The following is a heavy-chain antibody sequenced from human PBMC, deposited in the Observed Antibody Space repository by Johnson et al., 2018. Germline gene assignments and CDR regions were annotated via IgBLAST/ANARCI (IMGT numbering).Heavy chain of an antibody. CDR2: IKEDGGDR. CDR3: ARDRDLHV. J-gene: IGHJ3*01. V-gene: IGHV3-7*01. Sequence: VQLVQSGGGLVQPGGSLRLSCVASGFRFSSDWMSWVRQAPGKGLEWVANIKEDGGDRQYVDSVKGRFTISRDNAKTSLYLEMNRLRVEDTAVYYCARDRDLHVWGQGTMVTVS. D-gene: IGHD5-24*01. CDR1: GFRFSSDW.